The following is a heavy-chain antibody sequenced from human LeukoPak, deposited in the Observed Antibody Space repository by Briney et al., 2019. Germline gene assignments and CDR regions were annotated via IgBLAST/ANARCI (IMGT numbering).Heavy chain of an antibody. Sequence: GGSLRLSCAASGFTFSDAWMSWVRQGPGKGLEWVANIKQDGSEKYYVDSVKGRFTISRDNAKNSLYLQMNSLRAEDTAVYYCAREEGYSYVYYMDVWGKGTTVTVSS. CDR3: AREEGYSYVYYMDV. J-gene: IGHJ6*03. V-gene: IGHV3-7*01. CDR2: IKQDGSEK. D-gene: IGHD5-18*01. CDR1: GFTFSDAW.